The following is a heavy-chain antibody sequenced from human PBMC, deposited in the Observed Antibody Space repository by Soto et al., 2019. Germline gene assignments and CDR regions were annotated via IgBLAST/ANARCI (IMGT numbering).Heavy chain of an antibody. Sequence: PGGSLRLSCAASGFTFSGYAMHWVRQAPGKGLEWVAVISYDGSNKYYADSVKGRFTISRDNSKNTLYLQMNSLRAEDTAVYYCARDLEVDTAMKNYFDYWGQGTLVTVSS. CDR2: ISYDGSNK. V-gene: IGHV3-30-3*01. CDR3: ARDLEVDTAMKNYFDY. J-gene: IGHJ4*02. D-gene: IGHD5-18*01. CDR1: GFTFSGYA.